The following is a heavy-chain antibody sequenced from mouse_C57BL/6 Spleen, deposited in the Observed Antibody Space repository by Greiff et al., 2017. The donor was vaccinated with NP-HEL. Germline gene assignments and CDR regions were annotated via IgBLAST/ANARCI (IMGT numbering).Heavy chain of an antibody. J-gene: IGHJ3*01. CDR1: GYTFTSYW. Sequence: QVQLQQPGTELVKPGASVKLSCKASGYTFTSYWMHWVKQRPGQGLEWIGNINPSNGGTNYNEKFKSKATLTVDKSSSTAYMQLSSLTSEDSAVYYWARWPSLSTTVVGRFAYWGQGTLVTVSA. CDR2: INPSNGGT. D-gene: IGHD1-1*01. V-gene: IGHV1-53*01. CDR3: ARWPSLSTTVVGRFAY.